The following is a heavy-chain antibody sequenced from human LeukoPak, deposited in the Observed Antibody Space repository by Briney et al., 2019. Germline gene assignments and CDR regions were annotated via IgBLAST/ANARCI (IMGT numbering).Heavy chain of an antibody. V-gene: IGHV3-21*01. J-gene: IGHJ4*02. CDR1: GFTFSSYS. CDR3: ERARAAMAVPWNY. D-gene: IGHD6-25*01. Sequence: PGGSLRLSCAASGFTFSSYSMNWVRQAPGKGLEWVSSISSSSSYIYYADSVKGRFTISRDNAKNSLYLQMNSLRAEDTAVYYCERARAAMAVPWNYWGQGTLVTVSS. CDR2: ISSSSSYI.